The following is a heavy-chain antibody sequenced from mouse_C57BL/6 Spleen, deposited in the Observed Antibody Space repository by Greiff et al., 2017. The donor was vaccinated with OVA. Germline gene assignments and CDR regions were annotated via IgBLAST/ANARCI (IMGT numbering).Heavy chain of an antibody. J-gene: IGHJ3*01. CDR2: INPNNGGT. V-gene: IGHV1-18*01. Sequence: VQLQQSGPELVKPGASVKIPCKASGYTFTDYNMDWVKQSHGKSLEWIGDINPNNGGTIYNQKFKGKATLTVDKSSSTAYMELRSLTSEDTAVYYCARRHYDYDRGFAYWGQGTLVTVSA. CDR1: GYTFTDYN. CDR3: ARRHYDYDRGFAY. D-gene: IGHD2-4*01.